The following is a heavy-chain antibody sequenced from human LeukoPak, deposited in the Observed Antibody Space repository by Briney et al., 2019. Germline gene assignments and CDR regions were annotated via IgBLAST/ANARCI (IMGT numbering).Heavy chain of an antibody. D-gene: IGHD6-19*01. J-gene: IGHJ6*03. CDR2: ISSSSSTI. Sequence: PGGSLRLSCAASEFTFSDYYMSWIRQAPGKGLEWVSYISSSSSTIYYADSVKGRFTISRDNAKNSLYLQMNSLRAEDTAVYYCAREGSSGSYYYYYYMDVWGKGTTVTVSS. V-gene: IGHV3-11*04. CDR1: EFTFSDYY. CDR3: AREGSSGSYYYYYYMDV.